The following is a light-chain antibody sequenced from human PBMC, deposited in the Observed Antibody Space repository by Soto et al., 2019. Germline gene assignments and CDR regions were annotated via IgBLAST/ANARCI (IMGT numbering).Light chain of an antibody. CDR2: KAS. CDR3: QHSNSYSEA. V-gene: IGKV1-5*03. J-gene: IGKJ1*01. CDR1: QTIRSW. Sequence: CRASQTIRSWLAWYQQKPGKAPKLLIYKASTLKSGVPSRFSGSGSGTEFTLTLRTLQSDDFAPSYCQHSNSYSEAFAQGTKVDI.